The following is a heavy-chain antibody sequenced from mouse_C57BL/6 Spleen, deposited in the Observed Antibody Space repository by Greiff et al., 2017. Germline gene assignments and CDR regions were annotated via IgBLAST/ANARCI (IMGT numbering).Heavy chain of an antibody. CDR2: ISSGSSTI. J-gene: IGHJ1*03. CDR1: GFTFSDYG. Sequence: EVKLVESGGGLVKPGGSLKLSCAASGFTFSDYGMHWVRQAPEKGLEWVAYISSGSSTIYYADTVKGRFTISRDNAKNTLFLQMTSLRSEDTAMYYCARRNYYYGSHWYFDGWGTGTTVTVSS. CDR3: ARRNYYYGSHWYFDG. D-gene: IGHD1-1*01. V-gene: IGHV5-17*01.